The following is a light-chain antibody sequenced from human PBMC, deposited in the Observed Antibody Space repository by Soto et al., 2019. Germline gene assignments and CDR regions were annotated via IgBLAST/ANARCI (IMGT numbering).Light chain of an antibody. CDR1: QSVLYSSNNKNY. CDR2: WAS. V-gene: IGKV4-1*01. Sequence: DLVITHSPDSLSGSMGSRGTINCKSSQSVLYSSNNKNYLAWYQQKPGQPPKALIYWASTREPGVPDRFSGSGSGTDFTLTISSLQAEDVAVYYCQQYYTTPWTFGQGTKVDIK. J-gene: IGKJ1*01. CDR3: QQYYTTPWT.